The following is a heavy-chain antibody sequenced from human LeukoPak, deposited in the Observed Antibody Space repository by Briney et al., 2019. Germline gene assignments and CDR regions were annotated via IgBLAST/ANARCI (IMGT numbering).Heavy chain of an antibody. V-gene: IGHV3-7*01. CDR1: GFTFSSYW. D-gene: IGHD3-22*01. J-gene: IGHJ4*02. Sequence: GGSLRLSCAASGFTFSSYWMSWVRQAPGKGLEWVANIKQDGSEKYYVDSVKGRFAISRDNAKNSLYLQMNSLRAEDTAVYYCARGPYYDSSGYSPSPYYFDYWGQGTLVTVSS. CDR3: ARGPYYDSSGYSPSPYYFDY. CDR2: IKQDGSEK.